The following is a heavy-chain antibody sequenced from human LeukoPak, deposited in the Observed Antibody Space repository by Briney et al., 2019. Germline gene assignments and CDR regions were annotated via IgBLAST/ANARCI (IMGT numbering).Heavy chain of an antibody. J-gene: IGHJ6*02. CDR1: GFTFSSNS. V-gene: IGHV3-48*04. CDR3: ARLRYYGMDV. CDR2: TSSSSSTI. Sequence: GGSLRLSCAASGFTFSSNSMNWVRQAPGKGLEWVSYTSSSSSTIYYADSVKSRFTISRDNAKNSLYLQMNSLRAEDTAVYYCARLRYYGMDVWGQGTTVTVSS.